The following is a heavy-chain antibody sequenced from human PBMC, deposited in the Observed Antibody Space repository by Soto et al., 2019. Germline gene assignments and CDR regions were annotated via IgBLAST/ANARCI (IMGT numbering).Heavy chain of an antibody. Sequence: EVQLVKTGGGLIQPGGSLRLSCAASGFTVSSNYMSWVRQAPGKGLEWVSVIYSGGSTYYADSVKGRFTISRDNSKNTLYLQMNSLRAEDTAVYYCASYSYGLYYFDYWGQGTLVTVSS. CDR2: IYSGGST. D-gene: IGHD5-18*01. CDR1: GFTVSSNY. CDR3: ASYSYGLYYFDY. J-gene: IGHJ4*02. V-gene: IGHV3-53*02.